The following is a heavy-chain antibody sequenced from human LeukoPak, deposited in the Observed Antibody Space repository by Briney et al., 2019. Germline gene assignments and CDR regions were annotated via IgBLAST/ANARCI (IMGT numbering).Heavy chain of an antibody. CDR2: IYHSGNT. V-gene: IGHV4-38-2*02. J-gene: IGHJ4*02. Sequence: SETLSLTCTVSSYSISSGYYWGWIRQPPGKGLEWIGSIYHSGNTYYNPSLKSRLTISLDTSKNQFSLKLRSVTAADTAVYYCARVNSRLAYFDYWGQGTLVTVSS. CDR1: SYSISSGYY. CDR3: ARVNSRLAYFDY. D-gene: IGHD6-25*01.